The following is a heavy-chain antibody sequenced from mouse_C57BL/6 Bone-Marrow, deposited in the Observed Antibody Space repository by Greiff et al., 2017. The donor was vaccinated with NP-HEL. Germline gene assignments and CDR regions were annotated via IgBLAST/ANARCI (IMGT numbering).Heavy chain of an antibody. Sequence: QVQLKESGAELVKPGASVKISCKASGYAFSSYWMNWVKQRPGKGLEWIGQIYPGDGDTNYNGKFKGKATLTADKSSSTAYMQLSSLTSEDAAVYVCARRKWLLRDYAMDYWGQGTSVTVSS. J-gene: IGHJ4*01. V-gene: IGHV1-80*01. D-gene: IGHD2-3*01. CDR3: ARRKWLLRDYAMDY. CDR1: GYAFSSYW. CDR2: IYPGDGDT.